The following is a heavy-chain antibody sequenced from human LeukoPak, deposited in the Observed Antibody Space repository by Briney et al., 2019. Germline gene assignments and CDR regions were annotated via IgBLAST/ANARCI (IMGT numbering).Heavy chain of an antibody. J-gene: IGHJ6*03. V-gene: IGHV4-34*01. D-gene: IGHD1-26*01. Sequence: SETLSLTCAVYGGSFSGYYWSWIRQPPGKGLEWIGEINHSGSTNYNPSLKSRVTISVDTSKNQFSLKLSSVTAADTAVYYCARGRKWEPGLYYYYMDVWGKGTTVTISS. CDR1: GGSFSGYY. CDR2: INHSGST. CDR3: ARGRKWEPGLYYYYMDV.